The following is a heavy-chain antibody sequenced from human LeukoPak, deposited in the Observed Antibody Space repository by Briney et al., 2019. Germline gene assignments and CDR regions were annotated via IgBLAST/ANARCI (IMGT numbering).Heavy chain of an antibody. CDR2: ITSSSSYI. CDR1: GFTFSTYN. Sequence: GGSLRLSCAASGFTFSTYNMNWVRHAPGKGLEWISSITSSSSYIYYADSVKGRFTISRDNSKNTMYLQMNSLRAEDTAVYYCAKDSAAPISITMVRGRWYFDYWGQGTLVTVSS. D-gene: IGHD3-10*01. V-gene: IGHV3-21*01. J-gene: IGHJ4*02. CDR3: AKDSAAPISITMVRGRWYFDY.